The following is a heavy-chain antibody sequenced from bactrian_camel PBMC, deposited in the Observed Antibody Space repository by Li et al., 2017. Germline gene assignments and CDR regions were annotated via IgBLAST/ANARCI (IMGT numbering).Heavy chain of an antibody. V-gene: IGHV3-2*01. CDR1: GFSFSNYY. CDR2: ISSDGRDT. CDR3: AAQESENCGGANWAQLYFSY. Sequence: HVQLVESGGGSVQAGESLKLSCAASGFSFSNYYMRWVRQAPGKGLEWVSSISSDGRDTYYADSMKGRFTIAKDSAETTLYLHMDSLKPEDTAMYYCAAQESENCGGANWAQLYFSYWGQGTQVTVS. J-gene: IGHJ6*01. D-gene: IGHD1*01.